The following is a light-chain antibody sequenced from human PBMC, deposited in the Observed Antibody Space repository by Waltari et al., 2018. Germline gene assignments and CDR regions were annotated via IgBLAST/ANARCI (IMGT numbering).Light chain of an antibody. J-gene: IGKJ4*01. CDR2: ASS. CDR1: QGVGSY. Sequence: LTQSPSFLSASVGDRVTITCRASQGVGSYLAWYQQKPGEAPKLLIHASSTLQSGVPSRFSGSSSGTEFTLTVSSLQPEDFGTYYCQQVNTYPLTFGGGTKVEI. CDR3: QQVNTYPLT. V-gene: IGKV1-9*01.